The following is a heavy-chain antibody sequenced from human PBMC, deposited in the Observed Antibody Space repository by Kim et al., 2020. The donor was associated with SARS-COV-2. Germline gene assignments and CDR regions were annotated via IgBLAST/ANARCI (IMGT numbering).Heavy chain of an antibody. D-gene: IGHD3-22*01. CDR2: IYYSGST. J-gene: IGHJ2*01. CDR1: GGSISSYY. Sequence: SETLSLTCTVSGGSISSYYWSWIRQLPGKGLEWIGYIYYSGSTNYNPSLKSRVTISVDTSKNQFSLKLSSVTAADMAVYYCAREYYYDSSGYRDWYFDLWGRGTLVTVSS. CDR3: AREYYYDSSGYRDWYFDL. V-gene: IGHV4-59*13.